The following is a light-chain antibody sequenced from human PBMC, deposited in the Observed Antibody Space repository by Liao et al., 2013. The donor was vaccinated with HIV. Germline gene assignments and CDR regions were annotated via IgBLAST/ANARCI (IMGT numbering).Light chain of an antibody. CDR3: QVWDSSRDPHYV. J-gene: IGLJ1*01. Sequence: SYELTQPPSVSVSPGQTASITCSGDKLGDKYACWYQQKPGQSPVLVIYQDSKRPSGIPERFSGSNSGNTATLTISRVEAGDEADYYCQVWDSSRDPHYVFGTGTKVTVL. V-gene: IGLV3-1*01. CDR1: KLGDKY. CDR2: QDS.